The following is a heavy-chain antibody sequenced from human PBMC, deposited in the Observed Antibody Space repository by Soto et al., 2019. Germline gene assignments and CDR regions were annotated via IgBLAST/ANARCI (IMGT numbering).Heavy chain of an antibody. CDR2: ISGSGGST. CDR3: AKDGQMYYYDSSGLDY. D-gene: IGHD3-22*01. V-gene: IGHV3-23*01. CDR1: GFTFSSYA. J-gene: IGHJ4*02. Sequence: EVQLLESGGGLVKPGGSLRLSCAASGFTFSSYAMSWVRQAPGKGLEWVSAISGSGGSTYYADSVKGRFTISRDNSKNTLYLQMNSLRAEDTAVYYCAKDGQMYYYDSSGLDYWGQGTLVTVSS.